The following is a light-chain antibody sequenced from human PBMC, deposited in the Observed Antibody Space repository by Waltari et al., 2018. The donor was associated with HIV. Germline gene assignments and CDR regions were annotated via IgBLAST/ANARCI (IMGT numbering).Light chain of an antibody. J-gene: IGLJ1*01. Sequence: QSALTQPASVSGSPGQSITISCTGTSSDVGGYNYVSWYQQHPGKAPKLMIYDVSNRPSGVSNRFSGSKSGNTASLTISGLQAEDEADYYCQSYDRRLSGYVFGTGTKVTVL. CDR2: DVS. CDR1: SSDVGGYNY. CDR3: QSYDRRLSGYV. V-gene: IGLV2-14*01.